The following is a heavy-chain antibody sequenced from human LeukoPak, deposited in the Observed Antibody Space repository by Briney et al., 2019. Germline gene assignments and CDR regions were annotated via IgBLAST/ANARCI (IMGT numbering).Heavy chain of an antibody. D-gene: IGHD1-26*01. V-gene: IGHV5-51*01. CDR1: GYSFTSYW. J-gene: IGHJ4*02. CDR2: IDTGDSDT. CDR3: ARRSQSGIYVEY. Sequence: GESLKISCKGSGYSFTSYWIGWVRRRPGKGLEWMGIIDTGDSDTRYSPSFQGQVTISADKSISTAYVQWSSLETSDTAMYYCARRSQSGIYVEYWGQGTLVTVSS.